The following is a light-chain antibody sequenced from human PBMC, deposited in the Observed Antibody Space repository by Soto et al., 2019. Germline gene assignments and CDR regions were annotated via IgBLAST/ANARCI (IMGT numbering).Light chain of an antibody. V-gene: IGLV1-51*01. Sequence: QSVLTQPPSVSAAPGQKVTISCSGSSANIGSNYVSWYQQVPGTAPKVVIYDNDQRPSGIPDRFSGSKSGTSATLGITGLQTGDEADYYCLTWDSSLSTGVFGGGTQLTVL. CDR1: SANIGSNY. J-gene: IGLJ2*01. CDR3: LTWDSSLSTGV. CDR2: DND.